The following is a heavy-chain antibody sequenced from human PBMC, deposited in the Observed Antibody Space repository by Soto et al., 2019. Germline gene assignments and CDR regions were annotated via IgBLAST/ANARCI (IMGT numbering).Heavy chain of an antibody. J-gene: IGHJ6*02. CDR3: ARGNKAYDFSPADYGMDV. CDR2: ISGSGGST. Sequence: GGSLRLSWAASGFTFITYAMAWVRQAPGKGLEWVSAISGSGGSTYYADSVKGRFTISRDNSKNTLYLQMNSLRAEDTAVYYCARGNKAYDFSPADYGMDVWGQGT. V-gene: IGHV3-23*01. D-gene: IGHD3-3*01. CDR1: GFTFITYA.